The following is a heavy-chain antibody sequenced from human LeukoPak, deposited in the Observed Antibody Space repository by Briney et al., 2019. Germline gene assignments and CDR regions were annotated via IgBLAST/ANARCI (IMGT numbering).Heavy chain of an antibody. CDR2: MYYSGST. V-gene: IGHV4-59*01. Sequence: PSETLSLTRTVSGGSISSYYWSWIRQPPGKGLEWIGYMYYSGSTNYNPSLKSRVTISLDTSKNKFSLKLSSVTAADTAVYYCARNIGWFDPWGQGTLVTVSS. D-gene: IGHD2/OR15-2a*01. CDR1: GGSISSYY. CDR3: ARNIGWFDP. J-gene: IGHJ5*02.